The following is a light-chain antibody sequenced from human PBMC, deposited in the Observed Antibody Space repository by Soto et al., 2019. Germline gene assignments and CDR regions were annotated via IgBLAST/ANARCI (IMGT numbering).Light chain of an antibody. CDR1: QSVTSN. J-gene: IGKJ1*01. V-gene: IGKV3-15*01. CDR3: HQRQSWPRT. CDR2: DAS. Sequence: EIFLTQSPGTLSLSPGERATLSGRPSQSVTSNYLAWYQQKPGQAPRLLIYDASTRATGIPARFSGSGSGTEFTLTISSLQSADFAVYYCHQRQSWPRTFGQGTKVDI.